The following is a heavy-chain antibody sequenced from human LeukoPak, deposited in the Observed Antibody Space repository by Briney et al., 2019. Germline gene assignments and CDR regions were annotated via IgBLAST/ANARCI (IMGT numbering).Heavy chain of an antibody. Sequence: SETLSLTCTVSGGSISSYYWNWIRQPPGKGLEWIGYIYYSGSTNYNPSLKSRVTISVDTSKNQFSLKLSSVTAADTAVYYCAKKFPGAVTNGPDYWGQGTLVTVSS. CDR2: IYYSGST. CDR3: AKKFPGAVTNGPDY. J-gene: IGHJ4*02. D-gene: IGHD4-17*01. CDR1: GGSISSYY. V-gene: IGHV4-59*01.